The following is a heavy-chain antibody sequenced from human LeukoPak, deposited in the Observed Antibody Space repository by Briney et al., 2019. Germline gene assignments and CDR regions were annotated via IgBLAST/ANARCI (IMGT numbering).Heavy chain of an antibody. V-gene: IGHV4-38-2*01. CDR2: IYHSGST. CDR1: GYSISSGYY. J-gene: IGHJ4*02. D-gene: IGHD4-11*01. Sequence: SETLSLTCAVSGYSISSGYYWGWLRQPPGKGLEWIGSIYHSGSTYYTPSLKSRATISVDSSKNQFSLKLSSVAAADTAVYYSARHDYSNYSPKYWGQETLVTVSS. CDR3: ARHDYSNYSPKY.